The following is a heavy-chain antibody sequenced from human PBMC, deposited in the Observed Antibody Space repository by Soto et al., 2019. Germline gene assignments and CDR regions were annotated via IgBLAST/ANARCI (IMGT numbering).Heavy chain of an antibody. CDR2: ISSSGSTI. Sequence: GGSLRLSCAASGFTFSSYEMNWVRQAPGKGLEWVSYISSSGSTIYYADSVKGRFTISRDNAKNSLYLQMNSLRAEDTAVYYCARAWDFWRPEYNWFDPCGQGTLVTGSS. CDR3: ARAWDFWRPEYNWFDP. CDR1: GFTFSSYE. D-gene: IGHD3-3*01. J-gene: IGHJ5*02. V-gene: IGHV3-48*03.